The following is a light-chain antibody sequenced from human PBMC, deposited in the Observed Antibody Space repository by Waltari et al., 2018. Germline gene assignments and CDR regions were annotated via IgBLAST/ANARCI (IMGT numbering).Light chain of an antibody. CDR2: VTSDGRH. J-gene: IGLJ3*02. Sequence: QLVLTQSPSASASLGASVKLTCTLSSGLSSNVIAWLQQQPEKGPRYLMKVTSDGRHSKGDVIPDRFSGSSSGAERYLTISSLQSEDEADYYCQTGGHGTWVFGGGTKLTVL. CDR1: SGLSSNV. CDR3: QTGGHGTWV. V-gene: IGLV4-69*01.